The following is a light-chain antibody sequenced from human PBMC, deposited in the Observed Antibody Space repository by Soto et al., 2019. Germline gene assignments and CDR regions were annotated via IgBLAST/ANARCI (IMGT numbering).Light chain of an antibody. Sequence: QSLLTQPPSASGTPGQRVTISCSGSSSNIGSNTVNWYQQLPGTAPKLFIYSNNQRPSGVPDRFSGSKSGTSASLAISGLQSEDEADYYCAAWDDSLNGPNYVFGTGTKVTVL. J-gene: IGLJ1*01. V-gene: IGLV1-44*01. CDR2: SNN. CDR1: SSNIGSNT. CDR3: AAWDDSLNGPNYV.